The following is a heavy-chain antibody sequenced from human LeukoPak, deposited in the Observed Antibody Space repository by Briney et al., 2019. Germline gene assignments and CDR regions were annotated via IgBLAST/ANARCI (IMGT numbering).Heavy chain of an antibody. CDR2: IYHSGST. Sequence: SETLSLTCTVSGYSISSGYYWGWIRQPPGKVLEWIGSIYHSGSTYYNPSLKSRVTISVDTSKNQFSLKLSSVTAADTAVYYCAREDYYDSSGPWIDYWGQGTLVTVSS. CDR1: GYSISSGYY. D-gene: IGHD3-22*01. V-gene: IGHV4-38-2*02. J-gene: IGHJ4*02. CDR3: AREDYYDSSGPWIDY.